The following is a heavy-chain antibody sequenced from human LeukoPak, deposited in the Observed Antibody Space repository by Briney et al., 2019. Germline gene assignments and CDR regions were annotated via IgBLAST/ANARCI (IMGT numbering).Heavy chain of an antibody. D-gene: IGHD4-17*01. V-gene: IGHV1-69*06. CDR2: IIPIFGTA. CDR1: GGTFSSYA. CDR3: ARDLRRGYYYYYMDV. J-gene: IGHJ6*03. Sequence: ASVKVSCKASGGTFSSYAISWVRQAPGQGLEWMGGIIPIFGTANYAQKFQGRVTITADKSTSTAYMELSSLRSEDTAVYYCARDLRRGYYYYYMDVWGKGTTVTVSS.